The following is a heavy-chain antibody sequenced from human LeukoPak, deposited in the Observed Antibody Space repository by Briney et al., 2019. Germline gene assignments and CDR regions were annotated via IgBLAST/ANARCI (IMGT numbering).Heavy chain of an antibody. Sequence: GGSLRLSCAASGSRFGSDWMTWVRQAPGKGLEWVANINPDGNEKYYVDSVKGRFTISRDNGKNSLYLQLNSLRAEDTAVYYCARYYDPAVGDAFDIWGQGTMVTVSS. CDR2: INPDGNEK. J-gene: IGHJ3*02. CDR1: GSRFGSDW. V-gene: IGHV3-7*01. D-gene: IGHD3-16*01. CDR3: ARYYDPAVGDAFDI.